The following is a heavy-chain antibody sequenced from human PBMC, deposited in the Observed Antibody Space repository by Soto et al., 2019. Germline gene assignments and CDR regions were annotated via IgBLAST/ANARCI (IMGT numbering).Heavy chain of an antibody. CDR2: ISAYNGNT. CDR1: GYTFTSYG. D-gene: IGHD6-13*01. V-gene: IGHV1-18*01. J-gene: IGHJ4*02. Sequence: ASVKVSCKASGYTFTSYGISWVLQAPGQGLEWVGWISAYNGNTNYAQKLQGRVTMTTDTSTSTAYMELRSLRSDDTAVYYCARDAAAGLNDYWGQGTLVTVSS. CDR3: ARDAAAGLNDY.